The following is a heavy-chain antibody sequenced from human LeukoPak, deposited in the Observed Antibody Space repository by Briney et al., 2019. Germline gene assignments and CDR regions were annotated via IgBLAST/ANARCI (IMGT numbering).Heavy chain of an antibody. CDR2: INHSGST. Sequence: KPSETLSLTCAVYGGSFSGYYWSWIRQPPGKGLEWVGEINHSGSTNYNPSLKSRVTISLDTSKHQFYLKLSSVTAADTAVYCCARHPDCSGGSWLLRDDYYMDVWGKGTMVTIPS. V-gene: IGHV4-34*01. J-gene: IGHJ6*03. CDR1: GGSFSGYY. D-gene: IGHD2-15*01. CDR3: ARHPDCSGGSWLLRDDYYMDV.